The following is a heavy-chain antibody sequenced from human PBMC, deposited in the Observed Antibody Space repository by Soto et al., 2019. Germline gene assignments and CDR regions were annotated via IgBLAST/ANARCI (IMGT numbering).Heavy chain of an antibody. V-gene: IGHV3-23*01. CDR2: ISGSGGST. CDR3: AKGFSYYYDSSPAC. Sequence: PGGSLRLSCAASGFTFSSYAMSWVRQAPGKGLEWVSAISGSGGSTYYADSVKGRFTISRDNSKNTLYLQMNSLRAEDTAVYYCAKGFSYYYDSSPACWGQGTLVTVSS. D-gene: IGHD3-22*01. CDR1: GFTFSSYA. J-gene: IGHJ4*02.